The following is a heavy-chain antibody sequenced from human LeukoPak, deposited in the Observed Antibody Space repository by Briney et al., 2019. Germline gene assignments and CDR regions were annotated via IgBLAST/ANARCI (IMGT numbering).Heavy chain of an antibody. CDR1: GFTVSSNY. V-gene: IGHV3-53*01. Sequence: GGSLRLSCAASGFTVSSNYMSWVRQAPGKGLEWVSVIYSGGSTYYAGSVKGRFTISRDNSKNTLYLQMNSLRAEDTAVYYCARDGSSDLLDYWGQGTLVTVSS. J-gene: IGHJ4*02. CDR2: IYSGGST. CDR3: ARDGSSDLLDY. D-gene: IGHD6-6*01.